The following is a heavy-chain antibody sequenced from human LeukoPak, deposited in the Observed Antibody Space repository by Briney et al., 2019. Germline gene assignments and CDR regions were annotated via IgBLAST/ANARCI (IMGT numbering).Heavy chain of an antibody. CDR1: GFTFSSYG. D-gene: IGHD3-22*01. J-gene: IGHJ4*02. CDR3: AKDFPYDSSGYPGVIDY. Sequence: GRSLRLSCAASGFTFSSYGMHWVRQAPGKGLEWVAVISYDGSNKYYADSVKGRFTISRDNSKNTLYLQMNSLRAEDTAVYYCAKDFPYDSSGYPGVIDYWGQGTLVTVSP. V-gene: IGHV3-30*18. CDR2: ISYDGSNK.